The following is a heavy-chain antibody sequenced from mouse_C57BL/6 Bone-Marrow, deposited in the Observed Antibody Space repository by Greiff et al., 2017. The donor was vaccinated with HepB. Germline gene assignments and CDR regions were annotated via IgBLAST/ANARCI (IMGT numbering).Heavy chain of an antibody. CDR2: IDPSDSYT. Sequence: QVQLQQPGAELVMPGASVKLSCKASGYTFTSYWMHWVKQRPGQGLEWIGEIDPSDSYTNYNQKFKGKSTLTVDKSSSTAYRQLSSLTSEDSAVYYWARSSLCGSNPYYAIDYWGQGTSVTVSS. V-gene: IGHV1-69*01. CDR1: GYTFTSYW. J-gene: IGHJ4*01. D-gene: IGHD1-1*01. CDR3: ARSSLCGSNPYYAIDY.